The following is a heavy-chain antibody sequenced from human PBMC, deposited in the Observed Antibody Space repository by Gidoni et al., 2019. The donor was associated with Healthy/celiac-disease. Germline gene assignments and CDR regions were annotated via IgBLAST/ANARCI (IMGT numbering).Heavy chain of an antibody. CDR1: GYTFTGYY. V-gene: IGHV1-2*04. Sequence: QVRLVQSGAAVKTPGASVKIPGTASGYTFTGYYMHWVRQAPGQGLEVMGWSNPNSGGTNDEQKFQGWVTMTRDTSISTAYMALGRLRSDDRAVYYCARAGYYYYYYGMVVWGQGTTVTVSS. CDR3: ARAGYYYYYYGMVV. J-gene: IGHJ6*02. CDR2: SNPNSGGT.